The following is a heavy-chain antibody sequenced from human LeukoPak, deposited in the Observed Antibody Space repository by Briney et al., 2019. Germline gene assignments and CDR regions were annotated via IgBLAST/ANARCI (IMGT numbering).Heavy chain of an antibody. V-gene: IGHV1-69*13. D-gene: IGHD3-10*01. Sequence: ASVKVSCKASGGTFSSYAISWVRQAPGQGLEWMGGIIPIFGTANYAQKFQGRVTITADESTSTAYMELSSLRSEDTAVYYCASPVWFGELLSTYPFAFDIWGQGTMVTVSS. CDR1: GGTFSSYA. CDR2: IIPIFGTA. J-gene: IGHJ3*02. CDR3: ASPVWFGELLSTYPFAFDI.